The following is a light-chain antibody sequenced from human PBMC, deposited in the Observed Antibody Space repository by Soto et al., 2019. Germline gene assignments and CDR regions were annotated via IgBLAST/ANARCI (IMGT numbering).Light chain of an antibody. Sequence: IVLTQSPATLSLSPGERATLSCRASQSVSSYLAWYQQKPGQAPRLLIYDASNRATGIPARFSGSGSGTDFTLTISSLETEDFAVYYCQQRRNWLLIPLGGGTK. J-gene: IGKJ4*02. CDR1: QSVSSY. V-gene: IGKV3-11*01. CDR3: QQRRNWLLIP. CDR2: DAS.